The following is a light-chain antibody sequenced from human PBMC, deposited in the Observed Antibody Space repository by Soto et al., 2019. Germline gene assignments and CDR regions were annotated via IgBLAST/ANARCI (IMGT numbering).Light chain of an antibody. Sequence: QSALTQPPSASGSPGQSVTISCTGTSSDVGKYDYVSWYQQYPGKAPKLIIYDVSKRPSGVPDRFSGSKSGNTASLTISGLQAEDEADYYCCSYAGTYTLWVFGGGTKLTVL. CDR2: DVS. V-gene: IGLV2-11*01. CDR3: CSYAGTYTLWV. J-gene: IGLJ3*02. CDR1: SSDVGKYDY.